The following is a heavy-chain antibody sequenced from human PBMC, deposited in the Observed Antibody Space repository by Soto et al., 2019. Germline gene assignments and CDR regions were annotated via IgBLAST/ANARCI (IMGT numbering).Heavy chain of an antibody. CDR3: ARDHLTYYYDSSGQHWFDP. V-gene: IGHV3-21*01. CDR2: ISSSSSYI. Sequence: GGSLRLSCAASGFTFSSYSMNWVRQAPGKGLEWVSSISSSSSYIYYADSVKGRFTISRDNAKNSLYLQMNSLRAEDTAVYYCARDHLTYYYDSSGQHWFDPWGQGTLVTVSS. CDR1: GFTFSSYS. D-gene: IGHD3-22*01. J-gene: IGHJ5*02.